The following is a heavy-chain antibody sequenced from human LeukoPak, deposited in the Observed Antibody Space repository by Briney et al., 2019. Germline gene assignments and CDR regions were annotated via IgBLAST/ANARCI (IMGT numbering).Heavy chain of an antibody. CDR1: GYTFTSYD. CDR2: MNPNSGNT. CDR3: ASFADYYGSGSYYRGFDY. D-gene: IGHD3-10*01. Sequence: ASVKVSCKASGYTFTSYDINWVRQATGQGLEWTGWMNPNSGNTGYAQKFQGRVTMTRNTSISTAYMELSSLRSEDTAVYYCASFADYYGSGSYYRGFDYWGQGTLVTVSS. V-gene: IGHV1-8*01. J-gene: IGHJ4*02.